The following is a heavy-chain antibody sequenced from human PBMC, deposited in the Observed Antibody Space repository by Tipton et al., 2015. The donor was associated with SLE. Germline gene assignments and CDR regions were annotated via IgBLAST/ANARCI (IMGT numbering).Heavy chain of an antibody. CDR3: ARYLCSSATCYGLDV. V-gene: IGHV4-59*01. D-gene: IGHD2-2*01. CDR2: LSYSGST. Sequence: LRLSCTVSGGSLSSYYWSWIRQSPEKGLEWIGYLSYSGSTNYNPSLKSRVTISVDTSKNQFSLKLSSVTAADTAVYYCARYLCSSATCYGLDVWGRGTTVTVSS. J-gene: IGHJ6*02. CDR1: GGSLSSYY.